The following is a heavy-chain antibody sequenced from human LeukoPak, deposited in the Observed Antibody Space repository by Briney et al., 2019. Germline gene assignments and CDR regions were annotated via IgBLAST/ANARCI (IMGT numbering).Heavy chain of an antibody. J-gene: IGHJ4*02. D-gene: IGHD3-22*01. CDR1: GYTFTSYY. V-gene: IGHV1-46*01. CDR2: INPSGGST. CDR3: VTVEREYFDTSGYFNY. Sequence: ASVKVSCKASGYTFTSYYMHWVRQAPGQGLEWMGIINPSGGSTSYAQKFQGRVTMTEDTSTDTAYMELSSLRSVDTAIYYCVTVEREYFDTSGYFNYWGQGTLVTVSA.